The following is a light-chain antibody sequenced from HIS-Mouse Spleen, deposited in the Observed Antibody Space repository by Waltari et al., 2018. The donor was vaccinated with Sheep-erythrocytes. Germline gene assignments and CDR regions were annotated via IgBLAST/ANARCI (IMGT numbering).Light chain of an antibody. CDR2: DAS. Sequence: DIQMTQSPFSLSASVGDSFTITYQASQDISNYLNWYQQKPRKAPKLLLYDASNLETGVPSRLNGSGSGTDFTFTISSLQPEVIATYYCQQYDNLPLTFGGGTKVEIK. V-gene: IGKV1-33*01. J-gene: IGKJ4*01. CDR1: QDISNY. CDR3: QQYDNLPLT.